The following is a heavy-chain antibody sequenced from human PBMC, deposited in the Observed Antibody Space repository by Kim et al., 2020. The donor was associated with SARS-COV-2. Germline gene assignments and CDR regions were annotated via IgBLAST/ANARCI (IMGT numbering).Heavy chain of an antibody. V-gene: IGHV4-39*07. Sequence: SETLSLTCTVSGGSISSSSYYWGWIRQPPGKGLEWIGSIYYSGSTYYNPSLKSRVTISVDTSKNQFSLKLSSVTAADTAVYYCARALRYFDWLFPRGRFDPWGQGTLVTVSS. CDR1: GGSISSSSYY. CDR2: IYYSGST. D-gene: IGHD3-9*01. J-gene: IGHJ5*02. CDR3: ARALRYFDWLFPRGRFDP.